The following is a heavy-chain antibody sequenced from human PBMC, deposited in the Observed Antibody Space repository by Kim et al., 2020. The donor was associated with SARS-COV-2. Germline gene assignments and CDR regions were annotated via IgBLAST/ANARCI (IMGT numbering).Heavy chain of an antibody. CDR1: GYTFTSYG. Sequence: ASVKVSCKASGYTFTSYGISWVRQAPGQGLEWMGWISAYNGNTNYAQKLQGRVTMTTDTSTSTAYMELRSLRSDDTAVYYCARDHSSGWYWGTRGVADYWGQGTLVTVSS. CDR3: ARDHSSGWYWGTRGVADY. CDR2: ISAYNGNT. J-gene: IGHJ4*02. V-gene: IGHV1-18*01. D-gene: IGHD6-19*01.